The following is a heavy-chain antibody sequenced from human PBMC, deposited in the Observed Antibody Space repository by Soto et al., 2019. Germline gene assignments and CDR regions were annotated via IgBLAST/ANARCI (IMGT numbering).Heavy chain of an antibody. CDR2: IYYSGST. J-gene: IGHJ6*02. CDR1: GGSISSSSYY. D-gene: IGHD3-9*01. CDR3: ARRYYDILTGYYPTSYYYYGMDV. V-gene: IGHV4-39*01. Sequence: SETLSLTCTVSGGSISSSSYYWGWIRQPPGKGLEWIGSIYYSGSTYYNPSLKSRVTISVDTSKNLFSLKLSSVTAADTAVYYCARRYYDILTGYYPTSYYYYGMDVWGQGTTVTVSS.